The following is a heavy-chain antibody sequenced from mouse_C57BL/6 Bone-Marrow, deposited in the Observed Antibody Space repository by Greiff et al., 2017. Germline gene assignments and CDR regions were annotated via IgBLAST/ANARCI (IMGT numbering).Heavy chain of an antibody. CDR1: GFNIKNTY. CDR3: ASTVVPLYYYSMYY. D-gene: IGHD1-1*01. Sequence: EVQLQQSVAELVRPGASVKLSCTASGFNIKNTYMHWVKQRPEQGLEWIGRIDPAHGNTQYAPKFPGKATITADTSSNTAYLQLSSLPAEDTAIYYCASTVVPLYYYSMYYWGQGTSVTVSS. CDR2: IDPAHGNT. J-gene: IGHJ4*01. V-gene: IGHV14-3*01.